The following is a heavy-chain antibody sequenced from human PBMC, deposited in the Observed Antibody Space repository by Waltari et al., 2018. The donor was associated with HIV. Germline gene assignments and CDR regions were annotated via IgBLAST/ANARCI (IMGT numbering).Heavy chain of an antibody. CDR2: ISFDGENK. Sequence: QVQLVESGGGVVQPGGSLKLPCAASGFSFSNHAMHWVRQAPGKGLELVALISFDGENKKYPESVKGRFTVSRDNSNNTVYLQMSSLRPGDTAVYYCAREGDCFSNKCSGGLMSYWGQGTLVTVSS. D-gene: IGHD2-2*01. V-gene: IGHV3-30*04. CDR3: AREGDCFSNKCSGGLMSY. J-gene: IGHJ4*02. CDR1: GFSFSNHA.